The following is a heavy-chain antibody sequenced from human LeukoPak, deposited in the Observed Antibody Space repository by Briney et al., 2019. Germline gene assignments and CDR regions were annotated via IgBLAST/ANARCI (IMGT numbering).Heavy chain of an antibody. CDR2: ISYDGSKK. CDR3: AKDRLYYYGSGTQYGMDV. V-gene: IGHV3-30*18. D-gene: IGHD3-10*01. J-gene: IGHJ6*02. Sequence: GRYLRLYCAASGFIFSSYGMHWVRQAPGQGLEWVAVISYDGSKKYYVDSVKGRFTISRDNSKNTLYLQMNSLRAEDTAVYYCAKDRLYYYGSGTQYGMDVWGHGTTVTVSS. CDR1: GFIFSSYG.